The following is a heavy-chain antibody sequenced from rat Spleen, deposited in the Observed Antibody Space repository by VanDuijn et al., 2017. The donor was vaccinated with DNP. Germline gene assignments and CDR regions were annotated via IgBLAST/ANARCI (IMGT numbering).Heavy chain of an antibody. CDR1: GFTFSDYY. V-gene: IGHV5-20*01. CDR3: TTGRYPGMGAY. CDR2: IRYDGGST. J-gene: IGHJ3*01. D-gene: IGHD1-4*01. Sequence: EVQLVESGGGLVQPGRSLKLSCAASGFTFSDYYLAWVRQAPTKGLEWVAYIRYDGGSTYYGDSVKGRFTISRDNAKSTLYLQMNSLRSEDTATYFCTTGRYPGMGAYWGQGTLVTVSS.